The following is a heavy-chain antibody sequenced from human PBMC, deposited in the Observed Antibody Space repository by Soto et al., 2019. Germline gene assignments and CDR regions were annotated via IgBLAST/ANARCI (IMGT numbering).Heavy chain of an antibody. J-gene: IGHJ4*02. CDR2: IIPIFGKT. CDR3: ARDRSYDFDY. Sequence: SVKVSCKASGYTFKSHAIHWVRQAPGQGPEWMGRIIPIFGKTNYAQKFQGRVTITADESTSTAYMELSSLRSEDTAVYYCARDRSYDFDYWGQGTLVTVSS. D-gene: IGHD1-26*01. V-gene: IGHV1-69*13. CDR1: GYTFKSHA.